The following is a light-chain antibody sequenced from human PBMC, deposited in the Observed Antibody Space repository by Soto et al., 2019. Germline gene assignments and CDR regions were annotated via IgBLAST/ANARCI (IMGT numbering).Light chain of an antibody. CDR2: GTF. Sequence: EVVLTQSPGTLSLFPGERATLSCRASQTVSGNNIAWYQQKPGQAPRLLIYGTFNRATGIPGRFSGSGSGTDLILIIDSLEPEDFVLYYCQYYSSSLWTFGQGTKMEI. CDR3: QYYSSSLWT. J-gene: IGKJ1*01. V-gene: IGKV3-20*01. CDR1: QTVSGNN.